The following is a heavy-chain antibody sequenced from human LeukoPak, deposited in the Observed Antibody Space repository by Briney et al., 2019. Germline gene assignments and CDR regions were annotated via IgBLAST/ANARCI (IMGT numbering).Heavy chain of an antibody. J-gene: IGHJ4*02. CDR2: IYYSGST. CDR3: ARDMMSSGYYPYYFDY. D-gene: IGHD3-22*01. CDR1: GGSISSSSYY. V-gene: IGHV4-39*07. Sequence: PSETLSLTCTVSGGSISSSSYYWGWIRQPPGKGLEWIGSIYYSGSTYYNPSLKSRVTISVDTSKNQFSLKLSSVTAADTAVYYCARDMMSSGYYPYYFDYWGQGTLVTVSS.